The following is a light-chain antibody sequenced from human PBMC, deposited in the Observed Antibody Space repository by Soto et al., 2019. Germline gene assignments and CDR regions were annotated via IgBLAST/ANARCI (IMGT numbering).Light chain of an antibody. CDR1: SSDVGRYNY. J-gene: IGLJ1*01. Sequence: QSALPQPPSASGSPGQSVTISCTGTSSDVGRYNYISWYQQHPGKAPKLMIYEVSKRPSGVPDRFSGSKSGNTASLTVSGLQAEDEAEYYCSSYAGSSHYVFGTGTKLTVL. V-gene: IGLV2-8*01. CDR3: SSYAGSSHYV. CDR2: EVS.